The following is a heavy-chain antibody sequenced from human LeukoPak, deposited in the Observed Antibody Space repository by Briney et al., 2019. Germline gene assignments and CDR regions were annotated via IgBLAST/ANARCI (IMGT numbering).Heavy chain of an antibody. CDR3: ARGQRSCSGGSCYGPYFDY. CDR2: IYYSGST. D-gene: IGHD2-15*01. CDR1: GGSISDYY. V-gene: IGHV4-59*12. J-gene: IGHJ4*02. Sequence: PSETLSLTCTVSGGSISDYYWNWIRQPPGKGLEWIGYIYYSGSTNYNPSLKSRVTISVDTSKNQFSLKLSSVTAADTAVYHCARGQRSCSGGSCYGPYFDYWGQGTLVTVSS.